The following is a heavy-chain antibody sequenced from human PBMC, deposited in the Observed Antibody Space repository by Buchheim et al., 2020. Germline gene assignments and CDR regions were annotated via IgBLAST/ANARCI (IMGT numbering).Heavy chain of an antibody. V-gene: IGHV3-7*01. Sequence: VQLVESGGGLVQPGGSLRLSCAASGFSFSTKWMSWVRQAPGRGLEWVANIAPDGTEKYYVDSVKGRFTISRDNTEDSLYLQMSGLRFEDTAVYYCARDEIWGQGTL. CDR1: GFSFSTKW. J-gene: IGHJ4*02. CDR2: IAPDGTEK. CDR3: ARDEI.